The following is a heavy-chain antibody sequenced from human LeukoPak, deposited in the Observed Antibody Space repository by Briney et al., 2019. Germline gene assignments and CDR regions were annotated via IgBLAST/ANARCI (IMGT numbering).Heavy chain of an antibody. V-gene: IGHV4-4*02. CDR1: GGSISSSNW. CDR2: IYHSGST. J-gene: IGHJ5*02. Sequence: PSGTLSLTCAVSGGSISSSNWWSWVRQPPGKGLEWIGEIYHSGSTNYNPSLKSRVTISVDKSENQFSLKLSSVTAADTAVYYCARDRGGVRGVPDWFDPWGQGTLVTVSS. D-gene: IGHD3-10*01. CDR3: ARDRGGVRGVPDWFDP.